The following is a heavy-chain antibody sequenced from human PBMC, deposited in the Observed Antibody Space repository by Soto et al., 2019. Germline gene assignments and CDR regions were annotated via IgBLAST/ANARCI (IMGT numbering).Heavy chain of an antibody. D-gene: IGHD5-12*01. Sequence: QVQLVQSGAEVKKPGSSVTVSCKASEGTFSSYTISWVRQAPGQGLEWMGGIIPIFGTANYAQKFQGRVTITADESTSTADMELSSLRSEDTAVYYCARGNHRWLQLWYFDLWGRGTLVTVSS. CDR1: EGTFSSYT. V-gene: IGHV1-69*12. CDR3: ARGNHRWLQLWYFDL. CDR2: IIPIFGTA. J-gene: IGHJ2*01.